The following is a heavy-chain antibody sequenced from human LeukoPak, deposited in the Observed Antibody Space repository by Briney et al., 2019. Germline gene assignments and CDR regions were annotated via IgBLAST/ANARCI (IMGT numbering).Heavy chain of an antibody. Sequence: SETLSLTCAVYRGSFSGYYWSWIRQPPGKGLEWIGEINHSGSTNYNPSLKSRVTISVDTSKNQFSLKLSSVTAADTAVYYCASSDGPADYYDSSGYCDYWGQGTLVTVSS. D-gene: IGHD3-22*01. CDR1: RGSFSGYY. V-gene: IGHV4-34*01. CDR3: ASSDGPADYYDSSGYCDY. CDR2: INHSGST. J-gene: IGHJ4*02.